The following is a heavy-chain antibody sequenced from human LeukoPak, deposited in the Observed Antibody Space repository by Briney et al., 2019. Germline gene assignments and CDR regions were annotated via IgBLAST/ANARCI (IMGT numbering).Heavy chain of an antibody. CDR2: IIPIFGTA. CDR1: GGTFSSYA. V-gene: IGHV1-69*05. J-gene: IGHJ4*02. Sequence: SVKVSCKASGGTFSSYAISWVRQAPGQGLEWMGRIIPIFGTASYAQKFQGRVTMTRDTSTSTVYMELSSLRSEDTAVYYCARPGNTAMQFDYWGQGTLVTVSS. CDR3: ARPGNTAMQFDY. D-gene: IGHD5-18*01.